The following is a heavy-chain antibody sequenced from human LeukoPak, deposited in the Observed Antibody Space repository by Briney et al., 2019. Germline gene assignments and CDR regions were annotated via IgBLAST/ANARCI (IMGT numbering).Heavy chain of an antibody. CDR1: GFSFSSYW. D-gene: IGHD6-25*01. J-gene: IGHJ4*02. V-gene: IGHV3-7*01. CDR3: ARSGGRGSGWAY. Sequence: GWFLRLSCAASGFSFSSYWMYWVRQARGPRGEWVANIKQDGSETYYVDSVKGRFNISRDNAKNSLFLQMKSLRGEDTAVYYCARSGGRGSGWAYWGQGILVTVSS. CDR2: IKQDGSET.